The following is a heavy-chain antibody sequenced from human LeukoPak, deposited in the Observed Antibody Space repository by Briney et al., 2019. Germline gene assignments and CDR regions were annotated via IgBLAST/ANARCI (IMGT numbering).Heavy chain of an antibody. CDR2: ISGSGGSA. J-gene: IGHJ4*02. CDR1: GFTFSSYA. V-gene: IGHV3-23*01. Sequence: QSGGSLRLSCAASGFTFSSYAMSWVRQAPGKGLEWVSAISGSGGSAYYADSVKGRFTISRDNSENTLYLQMNSLRAEDTAVYYCAKHGGKPKRPRPLYDILTGYYKEWGQGTLVTVSS. D-gene: IGHD3-9*01. CDR3: AKHGGKPKRPRPLYDILTGYYKE.